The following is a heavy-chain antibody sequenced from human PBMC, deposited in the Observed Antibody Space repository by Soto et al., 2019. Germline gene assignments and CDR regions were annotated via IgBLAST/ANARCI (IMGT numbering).Heavy chain of an antibody. J-gene: IGHJ4*02. D-gene: IGHD6-19*01. CDR3: ARGISPELGGWYRTFDY. CDR1: GFTFSSYD. CDR2: IGTAGDT. V-gene: IGHV3-13*01. Sequence: GGSLRLSCAASGFTFSSYDMHWVRQATGKGLEWVSAIGTAGDTYYPGSVKGRFTISRENAKNSLYLQMNSLRAGDTAVYYCARGISPELGGWYRTFDYWGQGTLVTVSS.